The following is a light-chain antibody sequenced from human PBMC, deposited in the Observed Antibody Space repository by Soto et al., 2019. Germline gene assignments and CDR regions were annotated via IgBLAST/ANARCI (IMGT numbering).Light chain of an antibody. CDR3: QQLTSDPGGFT. V-gene: IGKV1-9*01. CDR1: QGISGY. J-gene: IGKJ3*01. Sequence: DIQLTQSPSFLSASVGDRVTITCRASQGISGYLAWYQQKPGKAPKLLIYGATTLRSGVPSRFSGTGSGTEFTLTISSLQPEDFATYYCQQLTSDPGGFTFGPGTKVDIK. CDR2: GAT.